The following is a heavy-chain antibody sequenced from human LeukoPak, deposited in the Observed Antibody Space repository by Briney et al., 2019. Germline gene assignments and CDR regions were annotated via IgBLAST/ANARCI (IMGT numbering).Heavy chain of an antibody. Sequence: PGGSLRLSCAASGFTFSSYWMTWVRQAPGKGLEWVANIRQDGSEKYYVDSLKGRFTISRDNAKKSLYLQMDSLTAEDTAVYYCTRRLYASGSYYSDYWGQGTLVTVSS. J-gene: IGHJ4*02. CDR2: IRQDGSEK. CDR3: TRRLYASGSYYSDY. D-gene: IGHD3-10*01. CDR1: GFTFSSYW. V-gene: IGHV3-7*01.